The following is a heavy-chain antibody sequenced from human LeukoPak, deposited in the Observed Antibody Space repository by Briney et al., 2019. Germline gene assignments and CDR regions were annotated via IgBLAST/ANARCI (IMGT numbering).Heavy chain of an antibody. J-gene: IGHJ5*02. CDR1: GFTFSSYG. CDR2: IRYDGSNR. D-gene: IGHD1-26*01. Sequence: PGGSLRLSCAASGFTFSSYGMHWVRQAPGKGLEWVAFIRYDGSNRYYADSVKGRFTISRDNSKNTLYLQMNSLRAEDTAVYYCTKDPDLYSDSSIHWFDPWGQGTLVTVSS. CDR3: TKDPDLYSDSSIHWFDP. V-gene: IGHV3-30*02.